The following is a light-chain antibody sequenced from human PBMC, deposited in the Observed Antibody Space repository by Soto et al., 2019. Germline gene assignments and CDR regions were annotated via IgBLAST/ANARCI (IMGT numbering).Light chain of an antibody. V-gene: IGKV1-39*01. CDR3: QQSYSTLVT. Sequence: IQMTQSPSTLAASLGDRVTITCRASQSISSYLNWYQQKPGKAPKLLIYAASRLQSGVPSRFSGSGSGTDFTPTISSLQPEDFATYYCQQSYSTLVTFGGGTKVDI. CDR2: AAS. J-gene: IGKJ4*01. CDR1: QSISSY.